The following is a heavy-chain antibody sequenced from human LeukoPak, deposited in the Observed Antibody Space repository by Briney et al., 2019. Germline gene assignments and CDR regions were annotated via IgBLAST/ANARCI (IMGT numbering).Heavy chain of an antibody. CDR3: ARHYYDSSGYYYVDF. J-gene: IGHJ4*02. CDR1: GYIFTNYW. D-gene: IGHD3-22*01. CDR2: ISPGDSET. V-gene: IGHV5-51*01. Sequence: GESLKISCKASGYIFTNYWIGGVRQMPGKGLEWMGIISPGDSETRYSPSFQGEVTISADKSITTAYLQWSSLKASDTAMYYCARHYYDSSGYYYVDFWGQGTLVTVSS.